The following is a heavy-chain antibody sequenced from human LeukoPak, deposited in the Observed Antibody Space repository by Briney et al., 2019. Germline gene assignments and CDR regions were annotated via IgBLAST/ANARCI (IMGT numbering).Heavy chain of an antibody. J-gene: IGHJ5*02. CDR3: ARDKDIVVSPGWFDP. Sequence: ASVKVSCKASGYTFTSYAMNWVRQAPGQGLEWMGWINTNTGNPTYAQGFTGRFVLSLDTSVSTAYLQISSLKAEDTAVYYCARDKDIVVSPGWFDPWGQGTLVTVSS. CDR2: INTNTGNP. D-gene: IGHD2-2*01. CDR1: GYTFTSYA. V-gene: IGHV7-4-1*02.